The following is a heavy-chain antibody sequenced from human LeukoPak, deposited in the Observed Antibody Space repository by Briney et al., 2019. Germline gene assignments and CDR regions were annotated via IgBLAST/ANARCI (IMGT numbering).Heavy chain of an antibody. Sequence: SETLSLTCTVSGGSISSSSYYWGWIRQPPGKGLEWIGRIYYSGSTYYNPSLKSRVTISVDTSKNQFSLKLSSVTAADTAVYYCARHLPYSSSGHDAFDSWGQGTMVTASS. V-gene: IGHV4-39*01. CDR1: GGSISSSSYY. CDR3: ARHLPYSSSGHDAFDS. D-gene: IGHD6-6*01. CDR2: IYYSGST. J-gene: IGHJ3*02.